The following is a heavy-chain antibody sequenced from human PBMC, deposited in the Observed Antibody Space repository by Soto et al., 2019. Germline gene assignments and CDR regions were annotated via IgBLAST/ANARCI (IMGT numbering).Heavy chain of an antibody. CDR1: EFTFSSYS. CDR3: ARDSKGYCSGGSCYSDAFDI. CDR2: ISSSSSYI. J-gene: IGHJ3*02. V-gene: IGHV3-21*01. D-gene: IGHD2-15*01. Sequence: GGSLRLSCAASEFTFSSYSMNWVRQAPGKGLEWVSSISSSSSYIYYADSVKGRFTISRDNAKNSLYLQMNSLRAEDTAVYYCARDSKGYCSGGSCYSDAFDIWGQGTMVTVSS.